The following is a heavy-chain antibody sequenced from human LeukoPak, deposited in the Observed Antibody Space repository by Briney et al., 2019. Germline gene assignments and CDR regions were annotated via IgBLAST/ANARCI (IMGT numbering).Heavy chain of an antibody. V-gene: IGHV3-7*03. Sequence: GGSLGLSCAASGFTFSSYWMSWVRQAPGKGLEWVANIKQDGSEKYYVDSVKGRFTISRDNAKNSLYLQMNSLRAEDTAVYYCARVKRYYDSSGYYYVQYYFDYWGQGTLVTVSS. D-gene: IGHD3-22*01. CDR2: IKQDGSEK. CDR3: ARVKRYYDSSGYYYVQYYFDY. CDR1: GFTFSSYW. J-gene: IGHJ4*02.